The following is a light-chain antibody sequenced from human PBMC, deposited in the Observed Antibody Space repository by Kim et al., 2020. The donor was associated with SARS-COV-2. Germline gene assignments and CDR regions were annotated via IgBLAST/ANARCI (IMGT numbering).Light chain of an antibody. CDR3: QSYDNSLRVRV. V-gene: IGLV1-40*01. CDR2: ANS. J-gene: IGLJ3*02. Sequence: QRVTISCTGSSSNIGAGYAVHWYQQLPGTAPKLLIYANSSRPSGVPDRFSGSNSGTSASLSITGIQAEDEADYYCQSYDNSLRVRVFGGGTQLTVL. CDR1: SSNIGAGYA.